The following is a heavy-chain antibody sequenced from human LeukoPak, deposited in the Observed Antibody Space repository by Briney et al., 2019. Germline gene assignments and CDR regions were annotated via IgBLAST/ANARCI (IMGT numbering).Heavy chain of an antibody. CDR3: ARAVPLARGVNYYDY. CDR2: ISYDGSNK. D-gene: IGHD3-10*01. Sequence: GGSLRLSCVASGFTFSSYGMHWVRQAPGKGLEWVAVISYDGSNKYYADSVKGRFTISRENARNSLYLQMNSLRVGDTAVYYCARAVPLARGVNYYDYWGQGTLVTVSS. V-gene: IGHV3-30*03. J-gene: IGHJ4*02. CDR1: GFTFSSYG.